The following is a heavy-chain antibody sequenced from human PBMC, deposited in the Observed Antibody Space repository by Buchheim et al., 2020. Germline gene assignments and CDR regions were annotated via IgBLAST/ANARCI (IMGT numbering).Heavy chain of an antibody. CDR3: ARAVLVGATPYFDY. J-gene: IGHJ4*02. CDR2: ISYDGSNK. CDR1: GFTFSSYA. Sequence: QVQLVESGGGVVQPGRSLRLSCAASGFTFSSYAMHWVRQAPGKGLEWVAVISYDGSNKYYADSVQGRFTISRDNSKNTLYLQMNSLRAEDTAVYYCARAVLVGATPYFDYWGQGTL. V-gene: IGHV3-30-3*01. D-gene: IGHD1-26*01.